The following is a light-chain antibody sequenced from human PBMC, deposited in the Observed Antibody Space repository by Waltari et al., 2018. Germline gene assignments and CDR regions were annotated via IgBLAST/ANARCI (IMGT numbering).Light chain of an antibody. CDR3: QQYGSSLPGGFT. CDR2: GAS. CDR1: QSVSSNY. Sequence: ETVLTQSPGTLSLSPGERATLSCRASQSVSSNYLAWYQHKPGQAPRLLIYGASRRATGIPDRFSGSGSGTDFTLTISRLEPEDFAVYYCQQYGSSLPGGFTFGPGTKVDIK. V-gene: IGKV3-20*01. J-gene: IGKJ3*01.